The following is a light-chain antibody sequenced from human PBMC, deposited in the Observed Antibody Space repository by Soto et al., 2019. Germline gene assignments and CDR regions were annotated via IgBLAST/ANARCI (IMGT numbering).Light chain of an antibody. CDR3: SSYITTSTRV. V-gene: IGLV2-14*01. J-gene: IGLJ1*01. CDR2: EVS. Sequence: QSVLTQPASVSGSPGQSMTISCTGTSSYVGGYNYVSWYQQHPGRAPKLLIYEVSNRPSGVSNRFSGSKSGNTASLTISGLQAEDEADYYCSSYITTSTRVFGTGTKVTVL. CDR1: SSYVGGYNY.